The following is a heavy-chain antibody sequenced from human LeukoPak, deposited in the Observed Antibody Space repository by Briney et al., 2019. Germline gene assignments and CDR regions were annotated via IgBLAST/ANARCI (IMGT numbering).Heavy chain of an antibody. CDR3: AKDSTGNWNNFDY. Sequence: SLRLSCAASGFTFDDYAMHWVRQAPGKGLERVSGISWNSGSIGYADSVKGRFTISRDNAKNSLYLQMNSLRAEDTALYYCAKDSTGNWNNFDYWGQGTLVTVSS. CDR1: GFTFDDYA. CDR2: ISWNSGSI. J-gene: IGHJ4*02. V-gene: IGHV3-9*01. D-gene: IGHD1/OR15-1a*01.